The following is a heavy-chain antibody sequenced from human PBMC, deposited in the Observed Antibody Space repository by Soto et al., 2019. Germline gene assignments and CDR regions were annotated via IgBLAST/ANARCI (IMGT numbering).Heavy chain of an antibody. Sequence: GGSLRLSCAASGFTFSTYWMHWVRQVPGKGLVWVSHIDNDGISTTYADSVKGRFTISRDNAKNTLYLQMNSLRAEDTAVYYYDSSGYLYYFDYWGQGTLVTVSS. CDR2: IDNDGIST. J-gene: IGHJ4*02. V-gene: IGHV3-74*01. CDR3: DSSGYLYYFDY. CDR1: GFTFSTYW. D-gene: IGHD3-22*01.